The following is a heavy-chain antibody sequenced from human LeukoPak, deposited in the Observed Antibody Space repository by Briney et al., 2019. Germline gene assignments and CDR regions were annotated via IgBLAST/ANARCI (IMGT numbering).Heavy chain of an antibody. CDR1: GFTFSGYS. J-gene: IGHJ4*02. CDR3: ASLTMVRGVRRYY. Sequence: GGSLRLSCAASGFTFSGYSMNWVRQAPGKGLEWVSSISSSSSYIYYADSVKGRFTISRDNAKNSLYLQMNSLRAEDTAVYYCASLTMVRGVRRYYWGQGTLVTVSS. CDR2: ISSSSSYI. V-gene: IGHV3-21*01. D-gene: IGHD3-10*01.